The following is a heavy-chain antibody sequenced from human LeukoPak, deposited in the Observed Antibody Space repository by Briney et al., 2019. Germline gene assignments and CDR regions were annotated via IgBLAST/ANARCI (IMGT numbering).Heavy chain of an antibody. Sequence: GMSLSLSCAASGLSFSTYGMHWVRQAPGKGLEWVSVISHDGKNRYYAGSVKGRFTISRDNSKNTLYLQMNSLRAEDTAVYYCAKTGGYCSGGSCYRYYYFDYWGQGTLVTVSS. V-gene: IGHV3-30*18. CDR1: GLSFSTYG. CDR2: ISHDGKNR. CDR3: AKTGGYCSGGSCYRYYYFDY. J-gene: IGHJ4*02. D-gene: IGHD2-15*01.